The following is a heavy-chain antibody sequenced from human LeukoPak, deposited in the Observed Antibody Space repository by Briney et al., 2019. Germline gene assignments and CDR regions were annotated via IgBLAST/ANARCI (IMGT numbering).Heavy chain of an antibody. Sequence: PGGSLRLSCAASGFTFSTYAMIWVRQAPGKGLEWVSAISGSGGYTYYADSVKGRFTISRDNSKNTLYLQMDSLRAEGTAVYYCAKAPYDNYYYYVGVWGKGTTVTVSS. CDR3: AKAPYDNYYYYVGV. CDR1: GFTFSTYA. J-gene: IGHJ6*03. CDR2: ISGSGGYT. V-gene: IGHV3-23*01. D-gene: IGHD5-12*01.